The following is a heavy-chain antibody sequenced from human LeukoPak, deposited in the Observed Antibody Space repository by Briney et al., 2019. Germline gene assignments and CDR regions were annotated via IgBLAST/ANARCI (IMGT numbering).Heavy chain of an antibody. D-gene: IGHD3-22*01. Sequence: PGGSLRLSCAASGFTFSIYAMTWVRQAPGKGLEWVSAISASGESTYYADSVKGRFTISRDNSKNTLYLQMNSLRAEDTAVYYCAKLWHYDSSGAFDIWGQGTMVTVPS. CDR3: AKLWHYDSSGAFDI. CDR1: GFTFSIYA. V-gene: IGHV3-23*01. J-gene: IGHJ3*02. CDR2: ISASGEST.